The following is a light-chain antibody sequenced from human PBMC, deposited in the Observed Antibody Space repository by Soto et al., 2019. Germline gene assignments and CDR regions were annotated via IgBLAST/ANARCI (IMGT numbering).Light chain of an antibody. CDR3: QSYDSSLSASV. J-gene: IGLJ3*02. CDR2: GDT. CDR1: SSNIGAGSD. Sequence: QSVLTQPPSVSGVSGQRVTISCTGSSSNIGAGSDVHWYQQLPGTAPKLLIAGDTTRPSGVPYRFSGSKSGASASLAITGLRAEDEADYYCQSYDSSLSASVFGGGTKLTVL. V-gene: IGLV1-40*01.